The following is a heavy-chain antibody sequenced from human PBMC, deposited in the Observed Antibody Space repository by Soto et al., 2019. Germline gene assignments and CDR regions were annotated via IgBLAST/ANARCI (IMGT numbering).Heavy chain of an antibody. J-gene: IGHJ6*02. Sequence: PSETLSLTCAVYGGSFSGYYWSWIRQPPGKGLEWIGEINHSGSTNYNPSLKSRVTISVDTSKNQFSLKLSSVTAADTAVYYCARVDFWSGYSAYYYYGMDVWGQGTLVTVSS. V-gene: IGHV4-34*01. CDR3: ARVDFWSGYSAYYYYGMDV. CDR1: GGSFSGYY. CDR2: INHSGST. D-gene: IGHD3-3*01.